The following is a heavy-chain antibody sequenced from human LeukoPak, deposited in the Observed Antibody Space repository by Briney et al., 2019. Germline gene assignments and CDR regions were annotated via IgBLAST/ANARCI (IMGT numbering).Heavy chain of an antibody. CDR1: GFTFTTYW. Sequence: PGGSLRLSCAASGFTFTTYWMSWVRRAPGKGLEWVANIKQDGTEKYYVDSVEGRFTISRDNAKNSLYLQMNSLRAEDTAIYYCAELGITMIGGVWGKGTTVTISS. CDR2: IKQDGTEK. J-gene: IGHJ6*04. D-gene: IGHD3-10*02. V-gene: IGHV3-7*01. CDR3: AELGITMIGGV.